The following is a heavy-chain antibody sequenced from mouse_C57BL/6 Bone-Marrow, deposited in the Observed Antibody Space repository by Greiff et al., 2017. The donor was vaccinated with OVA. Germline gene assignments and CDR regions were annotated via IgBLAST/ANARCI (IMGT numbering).Heavy chain of an antibody. CDR2: INSDGGST. V-gene: IGHV5-2*01. CDR1: EYEFPSHD. CDR3: ARRGDYDYWYFDV. Sequence: VKLVESGGGLVQPGESLKLSCESNEYEFPSHDMSWVRKTPEKRLELVAAINSDGGSTYYPDTMERRFIISRDNTKKTLYLQMSSLRSEDTALYYCARRGDYDYWYFDVWGTGTTVTVSS. J-gene: IGHJ1*03. D-gene: IGHD2-4*01.